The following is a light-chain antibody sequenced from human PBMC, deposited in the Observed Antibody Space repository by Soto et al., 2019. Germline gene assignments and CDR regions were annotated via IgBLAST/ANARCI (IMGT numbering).Light chain of an antibody. CDR2: DVT. CDR1: SSDVGGYKF. V-gene: IGLV2-8*01. CDR3: SSYAGSSIPVA. Sequence: QSALTQPPSASGSPGQSVTISCTGASSDVGGYKFVSWYQHHPGKAPRLMIYDVTQRPSGVPDRFSGSKSGNTASLTVSGLQVDDEAYYYCSSYAGSSIPVAFGGGTKLTVL. J-gene: IGLJ2*01.